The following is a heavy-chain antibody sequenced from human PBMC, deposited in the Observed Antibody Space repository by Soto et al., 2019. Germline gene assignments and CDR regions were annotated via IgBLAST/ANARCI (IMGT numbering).Heavy chain of an antibody. D-gene: IGHD5-18*01. CDR1: GYSFTSYW. CDR2: IYPGDSDT. V-gene: IGHV5-51*01. CDR3: ARHVATLDTVMVTGHYYGMDG. Sequence: GESLKISCKGSGYSFTSYWIGWVRQMPGKGLEWMGIIYPGDSDTRYSPSFQGQVTISADKSISTAYLQWSSLKASDTAMYYCARHVATLDTVMVTGHYYGMDGWGPGTTVTVSS. J-gene: IGHJ6*02.